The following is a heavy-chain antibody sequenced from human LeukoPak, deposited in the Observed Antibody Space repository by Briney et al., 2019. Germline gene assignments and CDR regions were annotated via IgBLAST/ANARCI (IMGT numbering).Heavy chain of an antibody. Sequence: ASVKVSCKASGYTFTGYYIHWVRQPPGQGLEWMGWINPNSGGTSYAQKFQGRVTMTRDTSISTAYMELSRLRSDDAAVYYCARGTTIQLMDHWGQGTLVTVSS. CDR2: INPNSGGT. J-gene: IGHJ4*02. D-gene: IGHD5-18*01. CDR3: ARGTTIQLMDH. V-gene: IGHV1-2*02. CDR1: GYTFTGYY.